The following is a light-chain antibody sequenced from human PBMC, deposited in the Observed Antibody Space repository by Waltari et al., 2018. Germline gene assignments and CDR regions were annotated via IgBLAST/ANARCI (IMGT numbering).Light chain of an antibody. Sequence: SSDLTQDPAVSVALVQTVRITCQGDILRTYYGNWCRQKPGQPPELVIYGKNNRPSGIPDRFSASSSGNTASLIITGAQAEDEADYYCSSRELSGHVVFGGGTRLTVL. J-gene: IGLJ2*01. V-gene: IGLV3-19*01. CDR1: ILRTYY. CDR3: SSRELSGHVV. CDR2: GKN.